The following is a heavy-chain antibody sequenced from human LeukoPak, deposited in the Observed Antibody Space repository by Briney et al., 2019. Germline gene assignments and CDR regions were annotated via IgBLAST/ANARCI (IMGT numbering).Heavy chain of an antibody. J-gene: IGHJ4*02. CDR1: GGSFSGYY. CDR3: ARTHAKPTIFGVVIIRHADY. CDR2: INHRGST. Sequence: PSETLSLTCAVYGGSFSGYYWSWIRQPPGRGLEWIGEINHRGSTNYNPSLKSRVTISVDTSKNQFSLKLSSVTAADTAVYYCARTHAKPTIFGVVIIRHADYWGQGTLVTVSS. D-gene: IGHD3-3*01. V-gene: IGHV4-34*01.